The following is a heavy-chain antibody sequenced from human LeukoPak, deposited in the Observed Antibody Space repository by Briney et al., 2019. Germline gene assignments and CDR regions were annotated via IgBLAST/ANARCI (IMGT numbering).Heavy chain of an antibody. CDR2: VDCSGRT. CDR3: GSTYYNPSLKSRVTISVDTSKNQLSLKLSSLTAADTAVYYCARHEYSGSYYGLSWFDP. J-gene: IGHJ5*02. D-gene: IGHD2-2*01. CDR1: GGSISSSGYY. Sequence: PSETLSLTCTVSGGSISSSGYYWGWLRQPPGKGLESIASVDCSGRTYYNPSLRSRIPISVTTSKTHLSLKISSLPAPTPAYYSGSTYYNPSLKSRVTISVDTSKNQLSLKLSSLTAADTAVYYCARHEYSGSYYGLSWFDPWGQGTLVTVSS. V-gene: IGHV4-39*02.